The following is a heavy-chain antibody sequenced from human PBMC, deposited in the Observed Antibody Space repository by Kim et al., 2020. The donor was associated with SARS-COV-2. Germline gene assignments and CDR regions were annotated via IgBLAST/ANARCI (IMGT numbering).Heavy chain of an antibody. Sequence: GGSLRLSCAASGFTFSNAWMSWVRQAPGKGLEWVGRIKSKTDGGTTDYAAPVKGRFTISRDDSKNTLYLQMNSLKTEDTAVYYCTTNMADFYGMDVWGQGTTVTVSS. CDR1: GFTFSNAW. J-gene: IGHJ6*02. CDR2: IKSKTDGGTT. D-gene: IGHD3-10*01. V-gene: IGHV3-15*01. CDR3: TTNMADFYGMDV.